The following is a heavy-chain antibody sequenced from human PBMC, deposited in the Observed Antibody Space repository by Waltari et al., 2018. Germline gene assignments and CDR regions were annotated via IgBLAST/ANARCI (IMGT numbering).Heavy chain of an antibody. CDR1: GCTFSSNS. V-gene: IGHV3-48*02. D-gene: IGHD2-15*01. CDR3: ARVLRSRTNYYFYYMDV. J-gene: IGHJ6*03. Sequence: EVQLVESGGGLVQPGGSLRRSCAASGCTFSSNSMNGVRQAPGKGLEWVSYISFSIGHIYYADSVKGRFTISRDNAKNSLYLQIDSLRHEDAAVYYCARVLRSRTNYYFYYMDVWGKGTTVTVSS. CDR2: ISFSIGHI.